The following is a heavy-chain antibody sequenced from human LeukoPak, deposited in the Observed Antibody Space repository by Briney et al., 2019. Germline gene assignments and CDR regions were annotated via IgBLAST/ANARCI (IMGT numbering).Heavy chain of an antibody. D-gene: IGHD3-22*01. Sequence: GGSLRLSCAASGFTFSSYGMHWVRQAPGKGLEWVAFIRYDGSNKYYADSVKGRFTISRDNSKNTLYLQMNSLRAEDTAVYYCARPVYYYDSSGYAFDIWGQGTMVTVSS. CDR2: IRYDGSNK. CDR1: GFTFSSYG. J-gene: IGHJ3*02. V-gene: IGHV3-30*02. CDR3: ARPVYYYDSSGYAFDI.